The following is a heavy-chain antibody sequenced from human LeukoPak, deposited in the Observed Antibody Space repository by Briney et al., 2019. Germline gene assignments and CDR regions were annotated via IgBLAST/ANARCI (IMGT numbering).Heavy chain of an antibody. J-gene: IGHJ4*02. Sequence: GGSLRLSCAASGFTFSSYSINWVRQAPGKGLQWVSFIRSSSGYIYYADSVKGRFTISRDNAKNSLYLQMNSLRAEDTAVYYRARGNGDGGYYFDYWGQGTLVTVSS. CDR1: GFTFSSYS. CDR3: ARGNGDGGYYFDY. V-gene: IGHV3-21*01. CDR2: IRSSSGYI. D-gene: IGHD5-24*01.